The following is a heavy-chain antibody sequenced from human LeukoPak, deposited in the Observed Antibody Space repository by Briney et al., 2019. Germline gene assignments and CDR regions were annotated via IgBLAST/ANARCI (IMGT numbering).Heavy chain of an antibody. Sequence: GGSLMLSCAASGFTFSRYWMHWVRQVPGKGLVWVSRLNGDGSDTTYVDSVKGRFTISRDNARNTLYLHMNSLRVEDTAVYYCARRKVYEFGEGYNYGMDVWGQGTTVTVSS. CDR2: LNGDGSDT. CDR3: ARRKVYEFGEGYNYGMDV. D-gene: IGHD2-8*01. V-gene: IGHV3-74*03. J-gene: IGHJ6*02. CDR1: GFTFSRYW.